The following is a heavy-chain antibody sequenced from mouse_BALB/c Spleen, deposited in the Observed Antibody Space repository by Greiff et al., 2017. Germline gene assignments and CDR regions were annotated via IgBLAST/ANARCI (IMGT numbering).Heavy chain of an antibody. CDR3: ARKAYDYEYFDV. CDR2: IWSGGST. CDR1: GFSLTSYG. V-gene: IGHV2-2*02. D-gene: IGHD2-4*01. Sequence: VKLQESGPGLVQPSQSLSITCTVSGFSLTSYGVHWVRQSPGKGLEWLGVIWSGGSTDYNAAFISRLSISKDNSKSQVFFKMNSLQANDTAIYYCARKAYDYEYFDVWGAGTTVTVSS. J-gene: IGHJ1*01.